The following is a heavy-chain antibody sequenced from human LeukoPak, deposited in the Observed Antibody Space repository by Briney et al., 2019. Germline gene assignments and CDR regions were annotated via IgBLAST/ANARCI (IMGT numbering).Heavy chain of an antibody. CDR1: GFTFSSYS. Sequence: PGGSLRLSCAASGFTFSSYSMTWVRQAPGKGLEWVSSIIVSGTTYYADSVNGRFTISRDNSKNTLYLQMDSLRADDTAVYYCAKGSVGNADFASWGQGALVTVSS. V-gene: IGHV3-23*01. CDR3: AKGSVGNADFAS. D-gene: IGHD6-25*01. J-gene: IGHJ4*02. CDR2: IIVSGTT.